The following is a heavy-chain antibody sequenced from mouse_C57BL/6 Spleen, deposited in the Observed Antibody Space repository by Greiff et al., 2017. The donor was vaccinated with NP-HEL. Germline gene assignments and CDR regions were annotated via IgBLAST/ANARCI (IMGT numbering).Heavy chain of an antibody. Sequence: VQLQQSGPELVKPGASVKMSCKASGYTFTDYNMHWVKQSHGKSLEWFGYINPNNGGTSYNQKFKGKATLTVNKSSSTAYMELRSLTSEDSAVYYCARTQLYDYVYAMDYWGQGTSVTVSS. V-gene: IGHV1-22*01. J-gene: IGHJ4*01. D-gene: IGHD2-4*01. CDR3: ARTQLYDYVYAMDY. CDR1: GYTFTDYN. CDR2: INPNNGGT.